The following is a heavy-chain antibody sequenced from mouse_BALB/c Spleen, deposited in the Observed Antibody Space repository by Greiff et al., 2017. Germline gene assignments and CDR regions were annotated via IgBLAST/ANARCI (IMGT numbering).Heavy chain of an antibody. CDR1: GFTFSSYG. J-gene: IGHJ2*01. Sequence: EVHLVESGGGLVQPGGSLKLSCAASGFTFSSYGMSWVRQTPDKRLELVATINSNGGSTYYPDSVKGRFTISRDNAKNTLYLQMSSLKSEDTAMYYCARGGWLSPDYWGQGTTLTVSS. CDR2: INSNGGST. CDR3: ARGGWLSPDY. V-gene: IGHV5-6-3*01. D-gene: IGHD1-1*02.